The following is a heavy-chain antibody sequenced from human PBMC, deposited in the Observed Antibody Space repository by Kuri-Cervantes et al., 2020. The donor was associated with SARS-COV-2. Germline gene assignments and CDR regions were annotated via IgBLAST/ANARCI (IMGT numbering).Heavy chain of an antibody. J-gene: IGHJ6*02. CDR3: AILVATTDEAPGPEVDV. Sequence: ASVKVSCKASGYTFTGYYMHWVRLAPGQGLEWMGWVNPNSGGTNYAQKFQGWVTMTRDTSISTAYMELSRLRSDDTAVYYCAILVATTDEAPGPEVDVWGQGTTVTVSS. CDR2: VNPNSGGT. CDR1: GYTFTGYY. V-gene: IGHV1-2*04. D-gene: IGHD5-12*01.